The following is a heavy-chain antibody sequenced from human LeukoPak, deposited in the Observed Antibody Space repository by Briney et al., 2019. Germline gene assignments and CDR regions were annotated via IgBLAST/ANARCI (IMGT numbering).Heavy chain of an antibody. CDR3: ARDGNYYDSSGYSEDFDY. D-gene: IGHD3-22*01. CDR2: INPNSGGT. Sequence: ASVKVSCKASGYTFTSYYMHWVRQAPGQGLEWMGWINPNSGGTNYAQKFQGRVTMTRDTSISTAYMELSRLRSDDTAVYYCARDGNYYDSSGYSEDFDYWGQGTLVTVSS. CDR1: GYTFTSYY. J-gene: IGHJ4*02. V-gene: IGHV1-2*02.